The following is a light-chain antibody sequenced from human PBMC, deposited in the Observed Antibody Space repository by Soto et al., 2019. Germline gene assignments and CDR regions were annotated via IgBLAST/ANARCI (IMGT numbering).Light chain of an antibody. Sequence: EMVMTPSPATLSVSPVEIATLSCRASQSVNRQVLWYQHRPGQAPRLLIYDTSARAAGIPARFSGSGSGAEFTLTINSLQSEDFAVYYCQTYNNWPLTCGGGNKGDIK. CDR1: QSVNRQ. J-gene: IGKJ4*01. CDR3: QTYNNWPLT. CDR2: DTS. V-gene: IGKV3-15*01.